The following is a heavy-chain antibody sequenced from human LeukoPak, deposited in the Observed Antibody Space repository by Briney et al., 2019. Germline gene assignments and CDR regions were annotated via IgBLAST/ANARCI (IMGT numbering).Heavy chain of an antibody. V-gene: IGHV3-21*01. D-gene: IGHD5-12*01. J-gene: IGHJ5*02. CDR3: ARDPSGSDPGWFDP. CDR2: VSSSSTYI. CDR1: GFTFSRYS. Sequence: GGSLRLSCAVSGFTFSRYSMNWVRQAPGKGLEWVSSVSSSSTYIYYADSVKGRFTISRDNAKNSLYLQMNSLRAEDTAVYYCARDPSGSDPGWFDPWGQGTLVTVSS.